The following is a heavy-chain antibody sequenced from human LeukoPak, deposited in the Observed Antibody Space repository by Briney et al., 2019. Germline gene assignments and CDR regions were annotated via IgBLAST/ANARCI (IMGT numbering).Heavy chain of an antibody. V-gene: IGHV1-46*01. CDR3: ARFRVGSGYYYYGMDV. CDR2: IYPRDGST. Sequence: GASVKVSCKASGYTFTSNYIHWVRQAPGQGLEWMGMIYPRDGSTSYAQKFQGRVTVTRDTSTSTAYMELSSLRSEDTAVYYCARFRVGSGYYYYGMDVWGQGTTVTVSS. CDR1: GYTFTSNY. J-gene: IGHJ6*02. D-gene: IGHD3-16*01.